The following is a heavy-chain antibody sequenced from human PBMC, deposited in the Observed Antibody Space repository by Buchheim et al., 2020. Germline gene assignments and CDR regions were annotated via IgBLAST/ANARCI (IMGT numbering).Heavy chain of an antibody. CDR1: GFTFSTYW. J-gene: IGHJ4*02. CDR3: VRDEVGINDFDL. Sequence: EVQLVESGGGLVQPGGSLRLSCAASGFTFSTYWMHWVRQAPGKGLVWVARINGDATTITYADSVKGRFTISRDNAKNTVSLQMNSLRAEDTAVYYCVRDEVGINDFDLWGQGTL. V-gene: IGHV3-74*01. CDR2: INGDATTI. D-gene: IGHD1-26*01.